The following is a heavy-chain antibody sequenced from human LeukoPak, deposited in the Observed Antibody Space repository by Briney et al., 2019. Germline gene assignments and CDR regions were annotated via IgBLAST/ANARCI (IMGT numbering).Heavy chain of an antibody. J-gene: IGHJ6*03. Sequence: ASVKVSCKASGYTFTSYGISWVRQAPGQGLEWMGWISAYNGNTNYAQKLQGRVAMTTDTSTSTAYMELRSLRSDDTAVYYCARDRWNYDYYYYYMDVWGKGTTVTVSS. CDR2: ISAYNGNT. CDR3: ARDRWNYDYYYYYMDV. D-gene: IGHD1-7*01. CDR1: GYTFTSYG. V-gene: IGHV1-18*01.